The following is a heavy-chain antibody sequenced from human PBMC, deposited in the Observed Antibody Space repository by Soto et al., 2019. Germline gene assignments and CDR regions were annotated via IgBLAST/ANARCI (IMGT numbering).Heavy chain of an antibody. V-gene: IGHV1-69*13. J-gene: IGHJ6*02. CDR2: IIPIFGTA. Sequence: SVKVSCKASGGTFSSYAISWARQAPGQGLEWMGGIIPIFGTANYAQKFQGRVTITADESTSTAYMELSSLRSEDTAVYYCARDPPGSYRPRDYYYGMDVWGQGTTVTVSS. CDR3: ARDPPGSYRPRDYYYGMDV. CDR1: GGTFSSYA. D-gene: IGHD3-16*02.